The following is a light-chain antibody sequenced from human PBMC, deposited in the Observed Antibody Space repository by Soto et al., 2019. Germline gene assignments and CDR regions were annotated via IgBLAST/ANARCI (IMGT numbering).Light chain of an antibody. CDR1: SSDVGAYNY. V-gene: IGLV2-14*01. J-gene: IGLJ1*01. CDR2: DVT. CDR3: VSYTTSSTYV. Sequence: QSALTQPASVSGSPGQSIAISCTGTSSDVGAYNYVSWYQQHPAKAPKLMIYDVTNRPSGVSDRFSGCKSGNTASLTISGLEAEDEADYYCVSYTTSSTYVFGSGTKLTVL.